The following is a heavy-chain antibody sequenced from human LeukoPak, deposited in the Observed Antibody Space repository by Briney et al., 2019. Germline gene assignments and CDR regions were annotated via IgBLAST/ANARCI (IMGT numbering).Heavy chain of an antibody. CDR3: ARHRKSIAARPDAFDI. CDR2: IYYSGST. V-gene: IGHV4-39*01. CDR1: GGSISSSSYY. J-gene: IGHJ3*02. D-gene: IGHD6-6*01. Sequence: SETLSLTCTVSGGSISSSSYYWGWIRQPPGKGLEWIGSIYYSGSTYYNPSLKSRVTISLDTSKNQFSLKLSSVTAADTAVYYCARHRKSIAARPDAFDIWGQGTMVTVSS.